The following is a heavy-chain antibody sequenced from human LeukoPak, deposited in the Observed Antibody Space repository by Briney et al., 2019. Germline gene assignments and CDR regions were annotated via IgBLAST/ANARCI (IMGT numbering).Heavy chain of an antibody. V-gene: IGHV1-69*04. J-gene: IGHJ4*02. CDR1: GGTFSSCA. Sequence: SVKVSCKASGGTFSSCAISWVRQAPGQGLEWMGRIIPILGIANYAQKFQGRVTITADKSTSTAYMELSSLRSEDTAVYYCARPREAPHDGFFDYWGQGTLVTVSS. D-gene: IGHD5-24*01. CDR2: IIPILGIA. CDR3: ARPREAPHDGFFDY.